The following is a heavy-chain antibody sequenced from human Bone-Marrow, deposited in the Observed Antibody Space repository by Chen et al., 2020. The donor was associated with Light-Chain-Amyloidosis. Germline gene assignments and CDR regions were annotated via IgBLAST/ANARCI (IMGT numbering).Heavy chain of an antibody. CDR3: ATRRGLEY. Sequence: VQLLASGGALVQLGGTLSISWEASVFTFSNYPMSWVRQAPGQGLEWVSFISESGDTSYADSVKCRLTISRYNSKNTVYLQMNSLRGEDTAIYYCATRRGLEYWGQGTLFIVSS. CDR1: VFTFSNYP. CDR2: ISESGDT. D-gene: IGHD6-6*01. V-gene: IGHV3-23*01. J-gene: IGHJ4*02.